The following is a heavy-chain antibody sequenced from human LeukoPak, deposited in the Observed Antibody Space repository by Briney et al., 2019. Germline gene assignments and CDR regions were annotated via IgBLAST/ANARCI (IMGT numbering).Heavy chain of an antibody. CDR2: ISWNSGSI. CDR3: ATPGGRDYGDY. Sequence: GGSLRLSCAASGFTFDDYAMHWVRQAPGKGLEWVSGISWNSGSIGYADSVKGRFTISRDNAKNSLYLQMNSLRAEDTALYYCATPGGRDYGDYWGQGTLVTVSS. D-gene: IGHD3-16*01. J-gene: IGHJ4*02. CDR1: GFTFDDYA. V-gene: IGHV3-9*01.